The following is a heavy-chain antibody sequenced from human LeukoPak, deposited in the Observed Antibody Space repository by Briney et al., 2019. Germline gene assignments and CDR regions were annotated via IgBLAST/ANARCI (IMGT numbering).Heavy chain of an antibody. CDR1: GGTFSSYA. J-gene: IGHJ3*02. Sequence: ASVKVSCKASGGTFSSYAISWVRQAPGQGLEWMGRIIPIFGTANYAQKFQGRATITTDESTSTAYMELSSLRSEDTAVYYCASIAARPNDAFDIWGQGTMVTVSS. V-gene: IGHV1-69*05. CDR2: IIPIFGTA. CDR3: ASIAARPNDAFDI. D-gene: IGHD6-6*01.